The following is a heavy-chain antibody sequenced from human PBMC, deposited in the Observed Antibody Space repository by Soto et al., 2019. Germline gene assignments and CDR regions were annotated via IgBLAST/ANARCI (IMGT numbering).Heavy chain of an antibody. CDR3: ARESEDLTSTFDY. CDR1: GFTFTRYS. Sequence: GGSLRLSCAASGFTFTRYSMNWVRQAPGKGLEWVSSISSTTNYIYYGDSMKGRFTISRDNAKNSLYLEMNSLRAEDTAVYYCARESEDLTSTFDYWGQGTMVTVSS. CDR2: ISSTTNYI. J-gene: IGHJ4*02. V-gene: IGHV3-21*06.